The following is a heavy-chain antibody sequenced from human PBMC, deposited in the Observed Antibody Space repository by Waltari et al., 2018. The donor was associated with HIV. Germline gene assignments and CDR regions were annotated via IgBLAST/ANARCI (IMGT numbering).Heavy chain of an antibody. CDR3: ARGLGLTVAVSGIRPFDY. CDR2: IFSGGST. J-gene: IGHJ4*02. D-gene: IGHD6-19*01. V-gene: IGHV3-53*01. CDR1: GLSVGDHS. Sequence: EVRLVESGGAFIQPGGSLRLSCVASGLSVGDHSLTWARLAPGKGLEWVAIIFSGGSTYYADSVRGRFIISRDNSKNTLYQQMNSLTAEDTAIYYCARGLGLTVAVSGIRPFDYWGQGTLVTVSS.